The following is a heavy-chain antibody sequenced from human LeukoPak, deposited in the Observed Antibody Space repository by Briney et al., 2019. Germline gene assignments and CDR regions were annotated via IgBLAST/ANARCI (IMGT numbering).Heavy chain of an antibody. D-gene: IGHD6-6*01. J-gene: IGHJ4*02. V-gene: IGHV3-74*01. Sequence: GGSLRLSCAASGFTFSSNWMHWVRQAPGNGLXWISRIDSDGSTTNFADSVKGRFTISRDNSKNTLYLQMTSLRAEDTGVYHCVAIVAARPRWGQGTLVTVSS. CDR3: VAIVAARPR. CDR1: GFTFSSNW. CDR2: IDSDGSTT.